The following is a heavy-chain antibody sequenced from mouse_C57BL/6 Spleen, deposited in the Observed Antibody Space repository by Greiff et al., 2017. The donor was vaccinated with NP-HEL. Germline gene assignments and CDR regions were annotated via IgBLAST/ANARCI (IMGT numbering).Heavy chain of an antibody. CDR3: ARTGATGY. V-gene: IGHV1-9*01. CDR1: GYTFTGYW. D-gene: IGHD3-1*01. Sequence: QVQLKQSGAELMKPGASVKLSCTATGYTFTGYWIEWVKQRPEHGLEWIGELFPGSGGTTSTAKFKGKATFTADTSSNTAYMQLSSLTTEDSAIYYCARTGATGYWGQGTTLTVSS. CDR2: LFPGSGGT. J-gene: IGHJ2*01.